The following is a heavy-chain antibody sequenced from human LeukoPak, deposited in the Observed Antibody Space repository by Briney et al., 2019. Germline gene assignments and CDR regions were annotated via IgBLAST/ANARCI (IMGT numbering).Heavy chain of an antibody. CDR2: INPNSGGT. D-gene: IGHD4-17*01. CDR1: EYTFTGYY. CDR3: ARDIRGPDYEDAFDI. V-gene: IGHV1-2*02. J-gene: IGHJ3*02. Sequence: GASVKVSCKASEYTFTGYYMHWVRQAPGQGLEWMGWINPNSGGTNYAQKFQGRVTMTRDTSISTAYMELSRLRSDDTAVYYCARDIRGPDYEDAFDIWGQGTMVTVSS.